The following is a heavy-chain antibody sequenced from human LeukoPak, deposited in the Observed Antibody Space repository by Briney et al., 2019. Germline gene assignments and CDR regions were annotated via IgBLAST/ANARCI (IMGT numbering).Heavy chain of an antibody. CDR1: GYSISSGYY. Sequence: PSETLSLTCTVSGYSISSGYYWGWIRQPPGKGLEWIGSIYHSGSTYYNPSLKSRVTISVDTSKNQLSLKLSSVTAADTAVYYCARVVSTADWYFDLWGRGTLVTVSS. CDR3: ARVVSTADWYFDL. D-gene: IGHD3-3*02. J-gene: IGHJ2*01. V-gene: IGHV4-38-2*02. CDR2: IYHSGST.